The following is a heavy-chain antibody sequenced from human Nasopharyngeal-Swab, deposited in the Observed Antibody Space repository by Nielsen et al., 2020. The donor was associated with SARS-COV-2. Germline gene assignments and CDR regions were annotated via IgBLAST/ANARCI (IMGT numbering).Heavy chain of an antibody. CDR2: LFPYDSDT. CDR3: ARTEYGSGTNFDY. CDR1: GYFFNNYW. D-gene: IGHD3-10*01. Sequence: GESLKISCEGSGYFFNNYWIGWVRQMPGRVLEWMVILFPYDSDTRYSPSFQGQVTISADVSTKTAYLQWSGLKASDTAMYYCARTEYGSGTNFDYWGQGTLVTVSS. V-gene: IGHV5-51*01. J-gene: IGHJ4*02.